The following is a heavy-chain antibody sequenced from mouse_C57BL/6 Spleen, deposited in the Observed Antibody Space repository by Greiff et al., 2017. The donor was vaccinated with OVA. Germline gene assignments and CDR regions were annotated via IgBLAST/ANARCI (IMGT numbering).Heavy chain of an antibody. Sequence: QVQLQQPGAELVKPGASVKLSCKASGYTFTSYWMQWVKQRPGQGLEWIGEIDPSDSYTNYNQKFKGKATLTVDTSSSTAYMQLSSLTSEDSAVYYCARAYYGRGDYYAMDYWGQGTSVTVSS. CDR1: GYTFTSYW. CDR2: IDPSDSYT. D-gene: IGHD1-1*01. V-gene: IGHV1-50*01. J-gene: IGHJ4*01. CDR3: ARAYYGRGDYYAMDY.